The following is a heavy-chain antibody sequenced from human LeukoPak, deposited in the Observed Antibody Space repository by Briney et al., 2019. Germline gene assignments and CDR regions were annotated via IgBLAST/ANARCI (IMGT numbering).Heavy chain of an antibody. Sequence: PSETLSLTCTFPGGSISSYYWGWIRQPPGKGLEWVGDIHHSGITDYNSSLKSRVTISVDTSKNQFSLKLSSVTAADTAVYHCARRGFYYDSRGYYYFDYWGQGTLVTVSS. CDR2: IHHSGIT. CDR1: GGSISSYY. V-gene: IGHV4-59*01. J-gene: IGHJ4*02. CDR3: ARRGFYYDSRGYYYFDY. D-gene: IGHD3-22*01.